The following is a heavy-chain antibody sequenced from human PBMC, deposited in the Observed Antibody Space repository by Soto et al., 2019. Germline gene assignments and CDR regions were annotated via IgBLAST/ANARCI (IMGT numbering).Heavy chain of an antibody. CDR2: IKQDGSEK. Sequence: GGSLRLSCAASGFTFSSYWMSWVRQAPGKGLEWVANIKQDGSEKYYVDSVKGRFTISRDNAKNSLYLQMNSLRAEDTAVYYCARDVFWSGYYPLDYYYYMDVWGKGTTVTVSS. V-gene: IGHV3-7*01. D-gene: IGHD3-3*01. CDR1: GFTFSSYW. CDR3: ARDVFWSGYYPLDYYYYMDV. J-gene: IGHJ6*03.